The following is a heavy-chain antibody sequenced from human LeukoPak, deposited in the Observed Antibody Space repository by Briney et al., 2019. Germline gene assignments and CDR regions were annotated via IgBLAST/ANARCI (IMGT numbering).Heavy chain of an antibody. V-gene: IGHV3-30*18. Sequence: GGSLRLSCAASGFTFSSYGMHWVRQAPGKGLEWVAVISNDGSDKYYVDSVKGRFTISRDNSKNTLYLQMNSLRTEDTAVYYCAKERGPRSAFDYWGQGTLVSVSP. CDR1: GFTFSSYG. J-gene: IGHJ4*02. CDR3: AKERGPRSAFDY. CDR2: ISNDGSDK.